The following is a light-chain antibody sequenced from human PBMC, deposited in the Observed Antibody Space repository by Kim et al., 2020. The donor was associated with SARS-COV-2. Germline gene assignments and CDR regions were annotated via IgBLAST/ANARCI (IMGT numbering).Light chain of an antibody. Sequence: GQRVTISCSGSSSNIGSNYVYWYQQLPGTAPKLLIYRNNQWPSGVPDRFSGSKSGTSASLAISGLRSEDEADYYCAAWDDSLSGVVFGRGTQLTVL. V-gene: IGLV1-47*01. CDR1: SSNIGSNY. CDR2: RNN. J-gene: IGLJ2*01. CDR3: AAWDDSLSGVV.